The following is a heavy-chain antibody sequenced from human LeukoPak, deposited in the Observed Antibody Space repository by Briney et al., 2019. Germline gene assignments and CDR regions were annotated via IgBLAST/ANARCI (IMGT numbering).Heavy chain of an antibody. V-gene: IGHV4-39*01. Sequence: PSETLSLTCTVSGVAISSSSYYWGWIRQPPGKGLEWIGSIYYSGSTYYNPSLKSRVTISVDTSKNQFSLKLSSVPAADTAVYYCARHPWQRLTTPYFDYWGQGTLVTVSS. CDR3: ARHPWQRLTTPYFDY. J-gene: IGHJ4*02. CDR1: GVAISSSSYY. CDR2: IYYSGST. D-gene: IGHD6-25*01.